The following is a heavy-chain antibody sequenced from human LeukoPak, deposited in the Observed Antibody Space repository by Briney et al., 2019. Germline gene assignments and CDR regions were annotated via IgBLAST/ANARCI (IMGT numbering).Heavy chain of an antibody. CDR2: ISSSRSYI. V-gene: IGHV3-21*01. CDR3: ARDLPVGATAFDY. J-gene: IGHJ4*02. CDR1: GFTFSSYS. Sequence: GGSLRLSCAASGFTFSSYSMNWVRQAPGKGLEWVSSISSSRSYIYHPDSGEGRYIITSDNAKNSLYVNMNSLRAEDTAVYYCARDLPVGATAFDYWGQGTLVTVSS. D-gene: IGHD1-26*01.